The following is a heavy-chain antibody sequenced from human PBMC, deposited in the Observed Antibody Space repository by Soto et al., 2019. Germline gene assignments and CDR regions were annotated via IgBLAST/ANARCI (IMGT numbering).Heavy chain of an antibody. CDR1: GFTFGDYA. CDR2: IRSKAYGGTT. D-gene: IGHD6-13*01. Sequence: GGSLRLSCTASGFTFGDYAMSWFRQAPGKGLEWVGFIRSKAYGGTTEYAASVKGRFTISRDDSKSIAYLQMNSLKTEDTAVYYCTRDTTGYSSSWREDYFDYWGQGTLVTVSS. V-gene: IGHV3-49*03. CDR3: TRDTTGYSSSWREDYFDY. J-gene: IGHJ4*02.